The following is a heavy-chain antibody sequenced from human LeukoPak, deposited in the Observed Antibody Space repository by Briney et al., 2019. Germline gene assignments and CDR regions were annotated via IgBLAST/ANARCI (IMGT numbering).Heavy chain of an antibody. CDR1: GSTFTFYY. CDR3: ASVGYCGGDCYDNWFDP. J-gene: IGHJ5*02. Sequence: ASVTVSFTASGSTFTFYYNHRVRLPQGQGLGWMGWINPNSGGTNYAQKFQGRVTMTRDTSISTAYMELSRLRSDDTAVYYGASVGYCGGDCYDNWFDPWGQETLVTVSA. V-gene: IGHV1-2*02. D-gene: IGHD2-21*02. CDR2: INPNSGGT.